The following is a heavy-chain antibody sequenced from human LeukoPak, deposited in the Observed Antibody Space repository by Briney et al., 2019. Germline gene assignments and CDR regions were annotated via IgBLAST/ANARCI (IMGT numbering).Heavy chain of an antibody. CDR3: AKGLFSAFDKYLDS. J-gene: IGHJ4*02. Sequence: GGSLRLSCAAPGFDFESYTMTWVRQAPGKGLEWVSLISATSSDINYAESVRGRFTITRDNAKKSLFLQMDSLRVEDTAIYYCAKGLFSAFDKYLDSWGQGTLVTVSS. V-gene: IGHV3-21*04. CDR1: GFDFESYT. D-gene: IGHD5-12*01. CDR2: ISATSSDI.